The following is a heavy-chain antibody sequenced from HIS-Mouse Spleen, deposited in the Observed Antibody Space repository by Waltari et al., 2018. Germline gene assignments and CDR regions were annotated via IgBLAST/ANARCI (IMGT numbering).Heavy chain of an antibody. Sequence: QLQLQESGPGLVKPSEPLSLTCPVSGGSITSSSYYWGWFRQPPGRGLAWIGGIHYSGSTYNNPSLQTRVTLSVDTSKNQFSLKLSSVTAADTAVYYCARDYGDNWFDPWGQGTLVTVSS. CDR3: ARDYGDNWFDP. V-gene: IGHV4-39*07. CDR1: GGSITSSSYY. D-gene: IGHD4-17*01. J-gene: IGHJ5*02. CDR2: IHYSGST.